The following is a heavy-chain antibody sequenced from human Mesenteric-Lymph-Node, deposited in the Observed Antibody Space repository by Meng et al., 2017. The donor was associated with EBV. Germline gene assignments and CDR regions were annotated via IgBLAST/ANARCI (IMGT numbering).Heavy chain of an antibody. Sequence: QVQVQVWGAGLLKPSETRSLTYTVSGGSISNRRHYGGWVRQPPGKGLEWIGEIYDGGFTNYNPSLKSRVTISLDKSKNQFSLKLTSVTAADTAVYYCARKDGNGWWYFDLWGRGTLVTVSS. D-gene: IGHD6-19*01. V-gene: IGHV4-39*07. CDR2: IYDGGFT. J-gene: IGHJ2*01. CDR1: GGSISNRRHY. CDR3: ARKDGNGWWYFDL.